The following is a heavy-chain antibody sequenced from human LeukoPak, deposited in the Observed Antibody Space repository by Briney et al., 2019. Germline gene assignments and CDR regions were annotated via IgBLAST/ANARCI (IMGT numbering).Heavy chain of an antibody. J-gene: IGHJ4*02. V-gene: IGHV1-8*02. Sequence: ASVKVPCKASGYTFTGYYMHWVRQATGQGLEWMGWMSPHSGNTAYAQKFQGRVTMTRNTSINTAYMELSSLSSEDTAVYFCARAAYYYDSSSYYIGYWGQGTLVTVSS. CDR2: MSPHSGNT. D-gene: IGHD3-22*01. CDR1: GYTFTGYY. CDR3: ARAAYYYDSSSYYIGY.